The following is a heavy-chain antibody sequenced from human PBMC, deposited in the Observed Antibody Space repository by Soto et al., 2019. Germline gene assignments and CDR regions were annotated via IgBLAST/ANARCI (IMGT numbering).Heavy chain of an antibody. Sequence: GASVKVSCKASGGTFSSYAISWVRQAPGQGLEWMGGIIPIFGTANYAQKFQGRVTITADESTSTAYMELSSLRSEDTAVYYCARIAAPSYYYYGMDVWGQGTTVTVSS. J-gene: IGHJ6*02. CDR3: ARIAAPSYYYYGMDV. D-gene: IGHD6-6*01. V-gene: IGHV1-69*13. CDR1: GGTFSSYA. CDR2: IIPIFGTA.